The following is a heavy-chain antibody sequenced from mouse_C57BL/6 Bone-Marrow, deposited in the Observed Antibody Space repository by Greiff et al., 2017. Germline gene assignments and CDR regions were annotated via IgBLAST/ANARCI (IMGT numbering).Heavy chain of an antibody. CDR1: GYTFTDYY. D-gene: IGHD1-1*01. CDR2: IYPGSGNT. J-gene: IGHJ3*01. CDR3: ARNQDYYGSSFLY. V-gene: IGHV1-76*01. Sequence: QVQLKQSGAELVRPGASVKLSCKASGYTFTDYYINWVKQRPGQGLEWIARIYPGSGNTYYNEKFKGKATLTAEKSSSTAYMQLSSLTSEDSAVYFCARNQDYYGSSFLYWGQGTLVTVSA.